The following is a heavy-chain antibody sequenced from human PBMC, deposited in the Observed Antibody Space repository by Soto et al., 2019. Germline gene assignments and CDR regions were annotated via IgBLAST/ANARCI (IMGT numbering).Heavy chain of an antibody. J-gene: IGHJ4*01. CDR2: IYWDDDK. CDR3: ARRSTYSSSYTATTYDY. Sequence: SRPTLENPTRTLTLPCTFSEFSLRTSGVGVGWLRQPPGKALEWLALIYWDDDKRYSPSLKSRLTITKDTSNNQVLLIVTNVDPVDSATYFCARRSTYSSSYTATTYDY. V-gene: IGHV2-5*02. D-gene: IGHD3-22*01. CDR1: EFSLRTSGVG.